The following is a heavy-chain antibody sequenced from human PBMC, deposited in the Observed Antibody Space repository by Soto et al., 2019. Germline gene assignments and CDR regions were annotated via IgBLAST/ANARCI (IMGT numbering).Heavy chain of an antibody. J-gene: IGHJ6*02. V-gene: IGHV4-59*01. Sequence: SETLSLTCTVSGGSISSYYWSWIRQPPGKGLEWIGYIYYSGSTNYNPSLKSRVTISVDTSKNQFSLKLSSVTAADTAVYYCARGTATIFGAPDYYGMDVWGQGTTVTVSS. CDR2: IYYSGST. D-gene: IGHD3-3*01. CDR3: ARGTATIFGAPDYYGMDV. CDR1: GGSISSYY.